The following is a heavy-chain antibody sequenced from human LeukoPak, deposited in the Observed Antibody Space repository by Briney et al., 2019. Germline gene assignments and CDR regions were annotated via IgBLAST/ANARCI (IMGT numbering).Heavy chain of an antibody. CDR3: ARDPCSGGSCYRNFDY. J-gene: IGHJ4*02. V-gene: IGHV4-34*01. CDR2: INHSGST. Sequence: SETLSLTCAVYGGSFSGYYWSWIRQPPGKGLEWIGEINHSGSTNYNPSLKSRVTISVDTSKNQFSLKLSSVTAADTAVYYCARDPCSGGSCYRNFDYWGQGTLVTVSS. D-gene: IGHD2-15*01. CDR1: GGSFSGYY.